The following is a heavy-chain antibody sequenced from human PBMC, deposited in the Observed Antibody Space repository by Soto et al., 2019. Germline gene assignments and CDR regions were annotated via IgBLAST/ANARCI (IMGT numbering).Heavy chain of an antibody. J-gene: IGHJ6*02. CDR2: VSANNGHT. Sequence: GASVKVSCKASGFTYSNYGLNWVRQAPGQGREWMGWVSANNGHTNYAQNLQGRVSMTTDTSTSTAYMELRGLTFDDTAVYYCARDIESVTAKHFFYYYAMDVWGQGTTVTVSS. CDR3: ARDIESVTAKHFFYYYAMDV. CDR1: GFTYSNYG. D-gene: IGHD2-8*01. V-gene: IGHV1-18*01.